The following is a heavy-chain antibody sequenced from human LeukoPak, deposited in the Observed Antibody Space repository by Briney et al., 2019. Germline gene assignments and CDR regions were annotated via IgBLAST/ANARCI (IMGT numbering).Heavy chain of an antibody. CDR1: GGSISSGSYY. CDR2: IYTSGST. V-gene: IGHV4-61*02. CDR3: ARGGLGPDY. J-gene: IGHJ4*02. D-gene: IGHD3/OR15-3a*01. Sequence: NPSETLSLTCTVSGGSISSGSYYWSWIRQPAGKGLEWIGRIYTSGSTNYNPSLKSRVTISVDTSKNQFSLKLSSVTAADTAVYYCARGGLGPDYWGQGTLVTVSS.